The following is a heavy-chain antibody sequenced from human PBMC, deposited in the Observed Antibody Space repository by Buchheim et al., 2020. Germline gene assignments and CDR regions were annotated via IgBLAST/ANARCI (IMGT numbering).Heavy chain of an antibody. CDR3: AKEEVPNDY. CDR2: ISRSGDTT. J-gene: IGHJ4*02. CDR1: GFTFSNSA. V-gene: IGHV3-23*01. Sequence: EAQLLESGGGLVQPGGSLRLSCAVSGFTFSNSAMTWVRQAPGKGLEWVSAISRSGDTTYYADSVMGRFTISRETSKNTLYLQMNSLRVDDTAVYYCAKEEVPNDYWGLGT.